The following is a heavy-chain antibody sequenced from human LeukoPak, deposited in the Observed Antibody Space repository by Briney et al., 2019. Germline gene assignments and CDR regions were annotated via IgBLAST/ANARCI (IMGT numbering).Heavy chain of an antibody. CDR1: GYSFTSYW. V-gene: IGHV5-51*01. CDR3: ARHSIGHYYYYYMDV. J-gene: IGHJ6*03. CDR2: IYPGDSDT. D-gene: IGHD3-16*01. Sequence: LGESLKISCKGSGYSFTSYWIGWVRQMPGKGLEWMGIIYPGDSDTRYSPSFQGQVTISADKSISTAYLQWSSLKAADTAVYYCARHSIGHYYYYYMDVWGKGTTVTISS.